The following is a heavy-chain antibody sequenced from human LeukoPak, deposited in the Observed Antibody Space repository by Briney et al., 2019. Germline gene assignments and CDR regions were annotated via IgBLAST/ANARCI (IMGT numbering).Heavy chain of an antibody. CDR2: VTPSTGNT. CDR3: ARGEVQCMDY. CDR1: GYTFTSYD. Sequence: GASVKVSCKASGYTFTSYDINWVRQATGQGLEWMGWVTPSTGNTGYAQKFQGRVTISRDTSIGTTYLELSSLRSEDTAVYYCARGEVQCMDYWGQGTLVTVSS. D-gene: IGHD2-8*01. J-gene: IGHJ4*02. V-gene: IGHV1-8*01.